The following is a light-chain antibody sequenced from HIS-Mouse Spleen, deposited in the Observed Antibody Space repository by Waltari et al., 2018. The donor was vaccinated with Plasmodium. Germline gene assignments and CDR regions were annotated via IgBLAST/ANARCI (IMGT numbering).Light chain of an antibody. CDR1: SSDVGGYNY. J-gene: IGLJ1*01. CDR3: CSYAGSYTYV. V-gene: IGLV2-11*01. CDR2: DVS. Sequence: QSALTQPRSVSGSPGQSVTISCTGTSSDVGGYNYVSWYQQHPGKAPKLMIYDVSHRPSCGPVRFSGSKSGTTASLTISGLQAEDEADYYCCSYAGSYTYVFGTGTKVTVL.